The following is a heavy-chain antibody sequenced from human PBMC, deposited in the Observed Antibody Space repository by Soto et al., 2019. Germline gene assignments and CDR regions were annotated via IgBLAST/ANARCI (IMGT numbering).Heavy chain of an antibody. CDR2: IYYSGST. J-gene: IGHJ6*03. V-gene: IGHV4-39*01. CDR1: DGSISSSTYY. CDR3: ARWSWDEVSGHYYMDV. Sequence: NPSETLSLTCTVSDGSISSSTYYWGWIRQPPGKGLEWIGNIYYSGSTYYNPSLKSRVTISVDTSKNQFSLMLSSVTAADTAVYYCARWSWDEVSGHYYMDVWDKGTKVTVSS. D-gene: IGHD1-26*01.